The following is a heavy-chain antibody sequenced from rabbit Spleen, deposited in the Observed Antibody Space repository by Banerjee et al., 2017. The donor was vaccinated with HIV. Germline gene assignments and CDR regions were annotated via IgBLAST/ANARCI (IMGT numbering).Heavy chain of an antibody. V-gene: IGHV1S45*01. Sequence: QEQLEESGGGLVRPGASLTLTCTGSGFSFSSSYWICWVRQAPGKGLEWIGCIYAGSSGSTYYASWAKGRFTISKTSSTTVTLQMTSLTAADTATYFCARRDAVDSSYAYRLWGQGTLVTVS. CDR3: ARRDAVDSSYAYRL. J-gene: IGHJ4*01. CDR2: IYAGSSGST. D-gene: IGHD6-1*01. CDR1: GFSFSSSYW.